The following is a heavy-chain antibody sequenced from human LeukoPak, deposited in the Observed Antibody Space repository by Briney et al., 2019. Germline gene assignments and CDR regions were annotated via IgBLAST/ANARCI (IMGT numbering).Heavy chain of an antibody. CDR2: IYYSGST. D-gene: IGHD2-2*01. J-gene: IGHJ4*02. V-gene: IGHV4-59*01. Sequence: SETLSLTCTVSGGSISSYYWSWIRQPPGKGLEWIGYIYYSGSTNYNPSLKSRVTISVDTSKNQFSLKLSSVTAADTAVYYCARGLSPAANNFDYWGQGTLVTVSS. CDR3: ARGLSPAANNFDY. CDR1: GGSISSYY.